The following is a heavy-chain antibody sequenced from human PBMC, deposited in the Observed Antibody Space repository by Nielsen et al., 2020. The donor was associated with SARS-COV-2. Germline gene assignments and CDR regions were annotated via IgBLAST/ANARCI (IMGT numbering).Heavy chain of an antibody. CDR2: IYYTGST. V-gene: IGHV4-39*07. CDR3: ARGGSDSDY. CDR1: GCSISRGSYF. J-gene: IGHJ4*02. D-gene: IGHD3-10*01. Sequence: SETLSLTCTVSGCSISRGSYFWSWIRQHPGNGLEWIGNIYYTGSTNYSPSLKTRVTISVDKSKNQFSLELRSVTAADTAVYYCARGGSDSDYWGQGTLVTVSS.